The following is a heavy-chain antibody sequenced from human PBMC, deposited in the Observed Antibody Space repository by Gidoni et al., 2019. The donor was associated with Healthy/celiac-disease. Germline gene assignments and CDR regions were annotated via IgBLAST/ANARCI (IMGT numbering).Heavy chain of an antibody. D-gene: IGHD5-12*01. V-gene: IGHV3-21*01. J-gene: IGHJ4*02. Sequence: EVQLVESGGGLVKPGGSLRLSCAASGFTFSSYSMNWVRKAPGKGLEWVSSISSSSSYIYYADSVKGRFTISRDNAKNSLYLQMNSLRAEDTAVYYCARDSVYDYYFDYWGQGTLVTVSS. CDR1: GFTFSSYS. CDR3: ARDSVYDYYFDY. CDR2: ISSSSSYI.